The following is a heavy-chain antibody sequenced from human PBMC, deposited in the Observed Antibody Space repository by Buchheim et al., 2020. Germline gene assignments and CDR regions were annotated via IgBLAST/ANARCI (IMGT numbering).Heavy chain of an antibody. CDR2: FSDSGGST. J-gene: IGHJ4*02. CDR3: AKGPYGDNARLSRYFDY. D-gene: IGHD4-17*01. CDR1: GFTFTNYA. V-gene: IGHV3-23*01. Sequence: EVQLLESGGGSVQPGGSLRLSCAASGFTFTNYAMSWVRQAPGKGLEWVSGFSDSGGSTYYADSVKGRFTISRENSKNMLYLQMNSLRADDTAIYHCAKGPYGDNARLSRYFDYWGQGTL.